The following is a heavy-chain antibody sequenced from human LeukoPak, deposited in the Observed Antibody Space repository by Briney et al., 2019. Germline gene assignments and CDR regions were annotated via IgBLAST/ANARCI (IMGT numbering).Heavy chain of an antibody. CDR2: ISWNSGSI. J-gene: IGHJ4*02. V-gene: IGHV3-9*01. CDR3: AKDVADSSGYGLDY. CDR1: GSTFDDYA. D-gene: IGHD3-22*01. Sequence: PGGSLRLSCAASGSTFDDYAMHWVRQAPGKGLGGVSGISWNSGSIGYADSVKGRFTISRDNAKNSLYLQMNSLRAEDTALYYCAKDVADSSGYGLDYWGQGTLVTVSS.